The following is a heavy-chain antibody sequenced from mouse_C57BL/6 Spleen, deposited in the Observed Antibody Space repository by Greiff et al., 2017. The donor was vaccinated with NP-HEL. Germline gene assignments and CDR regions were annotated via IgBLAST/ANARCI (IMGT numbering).Heavy chain of an antibody. CDR1: GYTFTSYW. Sequence: QVQLQQPGAELVRPGTSVKLSCKASGYTFTSYWMHWVKQRPGQGLEWIGVIDPSDSYTNYNQKFKGKATLTVDTSSSTAYMQLSSLTSEDSAVYYCARSGPIDYWGQGTTLTVSS. J-gene: IGHJ2*01. V-gene: IGHV1-59*01. D-gene: IGHD4-1*01. CDR2: IDPSDSYT. CDR3: ARSGPIDY.